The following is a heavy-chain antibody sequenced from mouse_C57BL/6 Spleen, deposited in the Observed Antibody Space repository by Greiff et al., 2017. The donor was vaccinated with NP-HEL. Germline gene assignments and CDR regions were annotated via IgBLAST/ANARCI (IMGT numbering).Heavy chain of an antibody. CDR3: ERHEDYPVAY. CDR2: ISSGGSYT. Sequence: EVKLVESGGDLVKPGGSLKLSCAASGFTFSSYGMSWVRQTPDKRLEWVATISSGGSYTYYPDSVKGRFTISRDNAKNNLYLQLISLKSEDTAMDYCERHEDYPVAYWGQGTLFTVSA. J-gene: IGHJ3*01. V-gene: IGHV5-6*01. CDR1: GFTFSSYG. D-gene: IGHD2-4*01.